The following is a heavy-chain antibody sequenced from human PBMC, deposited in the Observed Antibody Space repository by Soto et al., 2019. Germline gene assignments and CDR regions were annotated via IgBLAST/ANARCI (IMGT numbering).Heavy chain of an antibody. V-gene: IGHV1-3*01. J-gene: IGHJ4*02. CDR3: ASLGLAAAGPRLWSDY. CDR2: INAGNGNT. CDR1: GYTFTSYA. D-gene: IGHD6-13*01. Sequence: ASVKVSCKASGYTFTSYAMHWVRQAPGQRLEWMGWINAGNGNTKYSQKFQGRVTITRDTSASTAYMELSSLRSEDTAVYYCASLGLAAAGPRLWSDYWGQGTLVTVSS.